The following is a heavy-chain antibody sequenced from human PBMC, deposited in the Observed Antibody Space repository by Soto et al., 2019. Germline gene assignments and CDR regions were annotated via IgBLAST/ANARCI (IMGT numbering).Heavy chain of an antibody. CDR3: ARRSGNGIDY. V-gene: IGHV4-59*08. Sequence: PSETLSLTCTVSDGYLSSYYWSWIRQPPGKGLEWIGYIYYSGSSNYNPSLKSRVTISVDTSKNQFSLKLSSVIAADTAVYYCARRSGNGIDYSGQRTLGTVST. CDR2: IYYSGSS. J-gene: IGHJ4*02. D-gene: IGHD3-10*01. CDR1: DGYLSSYY.